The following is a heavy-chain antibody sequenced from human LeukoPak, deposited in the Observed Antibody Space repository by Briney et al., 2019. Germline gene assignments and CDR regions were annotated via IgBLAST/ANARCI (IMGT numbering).Heavy chain of an antibody. CDR2: ISSSSSTI. J-gene: IGHJ5*02. Sequence: PGGSLRLSCAASGFTFSSYSMNWVRQAPGKGLEWVSYISSSSSTIYYADSVKGRFTISRDNAKNSLYLQMNSLRDEGTAVYYCARSPYDFWSGYYADAYNWFDPWGQGTLVTVSS. D-gene: IGHD3-3*01. CDR1: GFTFSSYS. V-gene: IGHV3-48*02. CDR3: ARSPYDFWSGYYADAYNWFDP.